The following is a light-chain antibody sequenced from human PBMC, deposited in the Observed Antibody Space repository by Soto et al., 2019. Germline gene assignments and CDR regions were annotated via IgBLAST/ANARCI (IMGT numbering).Light chain of an antibody. CDR3: QQYGNSPIT. J-gene: IGKJ5*01. CDR1: QSVSSSY. V-gene: IGKV3-20*01. CDR2: GAS. Sequence: EIVLTQSPGTLSLSPGERATLSCRASQSVSSSYLAWYQQKPGQAPRVLIYGASKRATGIPDRFSGSGSGTDFTLTISRLEPEDFAVYYCQQYGNSPITFGQGTRLEIK.